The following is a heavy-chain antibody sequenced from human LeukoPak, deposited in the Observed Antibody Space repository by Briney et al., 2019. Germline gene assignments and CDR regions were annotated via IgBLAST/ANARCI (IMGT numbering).Heavy chain of an antibody. J-gene: IGHJ4*02. V-gene: IGHV3-23*01. CDR2: IIGSSGSI. D-gene: IGHD5-12*01. Sequence: GGSLRLSCVASGFSFNNYAMNWVRQAPGKGLEWVSLIIGSSGSIFYADSVKGRFTISRDKSKNTLYLQMNSLRAEDTAVYYCAKGAYDYIEIAYFDYWGQGSLVTVSS. CDR3: AKGAYDYIEIAYFDY. CDR1: GFSFNNYA.